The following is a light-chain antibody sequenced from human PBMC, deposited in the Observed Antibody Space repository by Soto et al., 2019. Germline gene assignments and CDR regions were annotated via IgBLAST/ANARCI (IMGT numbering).Light chain of an antibody. CDR3: QQYGSSAYT. J-gene: IGKJ2*01. CDR2: GAS. Sequence: EIVLTQSPGTLSLSPGERATLSCRASQSVGSSYLAGYQQKPGQAPRLLIYGASSRANGIPDRFSGSGSGTDLTLTIRRLEPEDFEMYYCQQYGSSAYTFGKWTKLEIK. CDR1: QSVGSSY. V-gene: IGKV3-20*01.